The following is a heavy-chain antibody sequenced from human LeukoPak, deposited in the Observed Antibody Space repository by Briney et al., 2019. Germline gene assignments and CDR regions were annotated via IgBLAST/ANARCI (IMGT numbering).Heavy chain of an antibody. CDR3: ARAKAPAGLLFDY. D-gene: IGHD6-13*01. V-gene: IGHV1-2*02. J-gene: IGHJ4*02. CDR1: GYTFTSYG. CDR2: INPNSGGT. Sequence: ASVKVSCKASGYTFTSYGISWVRQAPGQGLEWMGWINPNSGGTNYAQKFQGRVTMTRDTSISTAYMELSRLRSDDTAVYYCARAKAPAGLLFDYWGQGTLVTVSS.